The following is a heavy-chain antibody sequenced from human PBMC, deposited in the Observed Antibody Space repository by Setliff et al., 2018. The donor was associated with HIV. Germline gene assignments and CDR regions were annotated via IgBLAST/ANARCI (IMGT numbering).Heavy chain of an antibody. CDR1: GYAFTDYS. D-gene: IGHD6-13*01. CDR3: ASGDKGIATTGKYYVDY. Sequence: ASVKVSCKTSGYAFTDYSIHWVRQAPGQGLEWVGRINPDSRGTNYAQTFQGRVTMTRDTSVSTAYMELSRLTSDDTAVFYCASGDKGIATTGKYYVDYWAKRTLVTV. V-gene: IGHV1-2*06. J-gene: IGHJ4*02. CDR2: INPDSRGT.